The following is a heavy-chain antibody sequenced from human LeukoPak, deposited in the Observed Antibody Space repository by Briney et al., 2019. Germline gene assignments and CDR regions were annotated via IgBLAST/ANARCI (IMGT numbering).Heavy chain of an antibody. D-gene: IGHD6-6*01. CDR2: ISSSSSTI. Sequence: PGGSLRLSCAASGFTFSSYSMNWVRQAPGKGLEWVSYISSSSSTIYYADSVKGRFTISRDNAKNPLHLQMNSLRAEDTAVYYCARGTGGYSSSSSPFDPWGQGTLVTVSS. CDR3: ARGTGGYSSSSSPFDP. CDR1: GFTFSSYS. V-gene: IGHV3-48*01. J-gene: IGHJ5*02.